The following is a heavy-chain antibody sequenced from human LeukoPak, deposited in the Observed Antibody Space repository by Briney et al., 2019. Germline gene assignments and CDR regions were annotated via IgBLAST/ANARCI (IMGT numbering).Heavy chain of an antibody. V-gene: IGHV4-39*01. J-gene: IGHJ4*02. CDR3: ARRSTDFSVGPTTGLFDY. CDR2: IYTSGST. Sequence: PSETLSLTCTVSGGSISSGSHYWGWIRQPPGKGLEWIGSIYTSGSTYYNPSRKSRITISVDTSKNQFSLKVSSVTAADTAVYYCARRSTDFSVGPTTGLFDYWGQGTLVTVSS. CDR1: GGSISSGSHY. D-gene: IGHD1-26*01.